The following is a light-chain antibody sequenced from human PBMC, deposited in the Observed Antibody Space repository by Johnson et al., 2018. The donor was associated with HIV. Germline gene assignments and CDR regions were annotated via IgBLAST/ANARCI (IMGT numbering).Light chain of an antibody. CDR3: ASWDGSLTPGGV. CDR1: SSNIGNNY. Sequence: QSVLTQPPSVSAAPGQKVTISCSGSSSNIGNNYVSWYQQLPGTAPKLLIYDNNKRPSGIPDRFSGSKSATSATLAITGLQTGDEADYYCASWDGSLTPGGVFGTGNTVTVL. CDR2: DNN. V-gene: IGLV1-51*01. J-gene: IGLJ1*01.